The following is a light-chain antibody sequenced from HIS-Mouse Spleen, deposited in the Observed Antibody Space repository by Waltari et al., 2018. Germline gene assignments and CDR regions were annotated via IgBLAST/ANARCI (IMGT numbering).Light chain of an antibody. CDR3: CSYAGSYTLV. CDR2: DVS. Sequence: QSALTQPRSVSGSPGQSVTISCTGPSSDVGGSNYVPWYQQPPGKAPKLMIYDVSKRPSGVPDRFSGSKSGNTASLTISGLQAEDEADYYCCSYAGSYTLVFGGGTKLTVL. J-gene: IGLJ2*01. CDR1: SSDVGGSNY. V-gene: IGLV2-11*01.